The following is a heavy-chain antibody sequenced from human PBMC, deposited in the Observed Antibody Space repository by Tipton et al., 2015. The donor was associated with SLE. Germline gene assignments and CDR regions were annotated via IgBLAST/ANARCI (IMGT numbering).Heavy chain of an antibody. J-gene: IGHJ4*02. V-gene: IGHV3-23*03. Sequence: AVSGFTFSSYAMSWVRQAPGKGLEWVSVIYSGGSTYYADSVKGRFTISRDNSKNTLYPQMNSLRAEDTAVYYCAKVETYCGGDCYLYYFDYWGQGTLVTVSS. CDR1: GFTFSSYA. CDR2: IYSGGST. CDR3: AKVETYCGGDCYLYYFDY. D-gene: IGHD2-21*01.